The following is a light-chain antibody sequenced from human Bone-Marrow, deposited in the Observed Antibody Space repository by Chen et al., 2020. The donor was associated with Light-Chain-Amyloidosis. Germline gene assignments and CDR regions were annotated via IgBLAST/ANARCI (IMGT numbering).Light chain of an antibody. V-gene: IGLV6-57*01. Sequence: NFMLTQPHSVSESPGKTVIISCTRSSGSIATNYVQWYQQRPGSSPPTVIYEDDQRPSAVPDRFSGSIDRSSNSASLTISGLKTEDEADYYCQSYQGSSQGVFGGGTKLTVL. J-gene: IGLJ3*02. CDR2: EDD. CDR1: SGSIATNY. CDR3: QSYQGSSQGV.